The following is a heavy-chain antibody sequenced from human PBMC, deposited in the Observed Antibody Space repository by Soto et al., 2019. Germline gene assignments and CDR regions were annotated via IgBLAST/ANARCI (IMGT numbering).Heavy chain of an antibody. CDR1: GGSISSGGYY. CDR3: AREGTIVRGVWDWFDP. D-gene: IGHD3-10*01. CDR2: IYYSGST. V-gene: IGHV4-31*03. Sequence: QVQLQESGPGLVKPSQTLSLTCTVSGGSISSGGYYWSWIRQHPGKGLEWIGYIYYSGSTYYNPSLKRRVTISVDTSKNQCSLKLSSVTAADTAVYYCAREGTIVRGVWDWFDPWGQGTLVTVSS. J-gene: IGHJ5*02.